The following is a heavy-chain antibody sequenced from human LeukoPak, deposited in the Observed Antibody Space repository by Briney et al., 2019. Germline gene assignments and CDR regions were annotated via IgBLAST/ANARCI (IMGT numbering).Heavy chain of an antibody. Sequence: GGSLRLSCAASGFTFSTYWMSWVRQAPGKGLEWVANIKEDGSEKNYVDSVKGRFTISRDNAKNSLYLQMNSLRAEDTAVYYCARARYFDYWGQGMLDTVSS. V-gene: IGHV3-7*01. CDR3: ARARYFDY. CDR2: IKEDGSEK. J-gene: IGHJ4*02. CDR1: GFTFSTYW.